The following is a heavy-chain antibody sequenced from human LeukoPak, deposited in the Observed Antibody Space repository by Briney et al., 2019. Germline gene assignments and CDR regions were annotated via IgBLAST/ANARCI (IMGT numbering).Heavy chain of an antibody. CDR3: ARLWAGGLVFDY. CDR2: VYYSGST. D-gene: IGHD3-16*01. J-gene: IGHJ4*02. Sequence: PSETLSLTCTVSGGSISSSSYYWGWIRQSPGKGLEWIGSVYYSGSTYYNPSLKSRVTTSVDTSKNQFSLKLSSVTAADTAVYYCARLWAGGLVFDYWGQGTLVTVPS. CDR1: GGSISSSSYY. V-gene: IGHV4-39*01.